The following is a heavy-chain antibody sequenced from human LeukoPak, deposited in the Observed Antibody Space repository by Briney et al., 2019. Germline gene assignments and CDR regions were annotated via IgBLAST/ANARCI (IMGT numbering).Heavy chain of an antibody. D-gene: IGHD6-19*01. J-gene: IGHJ4*02. Sequence: SETLSLTCAVYGGSFSGYYWSWIRQPPGKGLEWIGEINHSGSTNYNPSLKSRVTISVDTSKNQFSLKLSSVTAADTAVYYCATRTSSGSYFGFDYWGQGTLVTVSS. CDR1: GGSFSGYY. CDR3: ATRTSSGSYFGFDY. V-gene: IGHV4-34*01. CDR2: INHSGST.